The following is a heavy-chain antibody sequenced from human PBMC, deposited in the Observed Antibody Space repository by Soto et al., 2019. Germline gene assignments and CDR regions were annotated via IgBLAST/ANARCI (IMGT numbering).Heavy chain of an antibody. Sequence: QIQLVQSGAEVKKPGASVKVSCKASGYNFFDYGVSWVRQAPGQGLEWMGWVSPKSGNTDYARKVQGRVTMTTDISTSTAYMELRGLISDDTGVYFCARVRLSLFDYWGQGTLVTVSS. CDR1: GYNFFDYG. V-gene: IGHV1-18*01. J-gene: IGHJ4*02. CDR3: ARVRLSLFDY. CDR2: VSPKSGNT. D-gene: IGHD3-10*01.